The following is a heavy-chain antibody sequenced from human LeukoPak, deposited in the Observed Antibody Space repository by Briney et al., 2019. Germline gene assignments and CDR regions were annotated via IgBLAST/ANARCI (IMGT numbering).Heavy chain of an antibody. CDR1: GFTFSSYW. CDR3: TRDQTPYY. V-gene: IGHV3-49*04. CDR2: IRSKIYGGTP. Sequence: GGSLRLSCAASGFTFSSYWMSWVRQAPGKGLEWVGFIRSKIYGGTPEYAASVKGRFTISRDDSKGVAYLQMNSLKTEDTAVYYCTRDQTPYYWGQGTLVTVAS. J-gene: IGHJ4*02.